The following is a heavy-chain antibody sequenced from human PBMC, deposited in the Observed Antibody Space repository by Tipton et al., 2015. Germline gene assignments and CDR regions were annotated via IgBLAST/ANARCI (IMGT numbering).Heavy chain of an antibody. CDR1: GGSVSSSSYY. J-gene: IGHJ4*02. CDR3: ARSRDIVLLLYASYFFDN. D-gene: IGHD2-8*01. V-gene: IGHV4-39*01. Sequence: TLSLTCTVSGGSVSSSSYYWGWIRQSPGKGLEWIGSIYYRGSTYHNPPLKSRVSIFVDTSKNQFSLKLSSVTAADTAVYYCARSRDIVLLLYASYFFDNWGQGTLVTVSS. CDR2: IYYRGST.